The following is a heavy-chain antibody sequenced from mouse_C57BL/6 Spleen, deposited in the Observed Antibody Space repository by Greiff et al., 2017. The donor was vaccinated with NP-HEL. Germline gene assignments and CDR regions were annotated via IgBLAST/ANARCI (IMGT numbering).Heavy chain of an antibody. Sequence: QVQLQQSGAELVRPGASVTLSCKASGYTFTDYEMHWVKQTPVHGLEWIGAIDPETGGTAYNQKFKGKAILTADKSSSTAYMELRSLTSEDSAVYYCTYDYDGWYFDVWGTGTTVTVSS. CDR3: TYDYDGWYFDV. D-gene: IGHD2-4*01. V-gene: IGHV1-15*01. CDR2: IDPETGGT. J-gene: IGHJ1*03. CDR1: GYTFTDYE.